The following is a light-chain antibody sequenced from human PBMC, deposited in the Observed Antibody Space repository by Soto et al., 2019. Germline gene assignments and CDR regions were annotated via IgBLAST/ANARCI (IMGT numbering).Light chain of an antibody. V-gene: IGKV3-15*01. CDR2: DTS. Sequence: EIVVTQSPATLSASPVERVTRCCMASQFVSSMLAWYQQRPGQVPRLLLYDTSTRAPGISARFSGSGSGTYFTLTISRLEPEDFAVYYCQHYVGGPTVTFGQGTRLENK. J-gene: IGKJ5*01. CDR1: QFVSSM. CDR3: QHYVGGPTVT.